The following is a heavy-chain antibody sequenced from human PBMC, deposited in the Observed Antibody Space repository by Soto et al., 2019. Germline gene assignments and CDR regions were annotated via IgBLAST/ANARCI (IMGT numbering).Heavy chain of an antibody. CDR1: GFTFSSYA. Sequence: GGSLRLSCAASGFTFSSYAMSWVRQAPGKGLEWVSAISGSGGSTYYADSVKGRFTISRDNSKNTLYLQMNSLRAEDTAVYYCAKYRGEGYFDWLLYDPGDYYFDYWGQGTLVTVSS. V-gene: IGHV3-23*01. J-gene: IGHJ4*02. CDR2: ISGSGGST. D-gene: IGHD3-9*01. CDR3: AKYRGEGYFDWLLYDPGDYYFDY.